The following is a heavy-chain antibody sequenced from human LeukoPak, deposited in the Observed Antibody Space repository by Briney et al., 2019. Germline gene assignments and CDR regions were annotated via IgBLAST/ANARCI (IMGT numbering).Heavy chain of an antibody. D-gene: IGHD3-22*01. CDR1: GGSFSGYY. CDR2: INHSGST. CDR3: ARGRIVVVITWYSSSRSGYYFDY. J-gene: IGHJ4*02. Sequence: PSETLSLTCAVYGGSFSGYYWSWIRQPPGKGLEWIGEINHSGSTNYNPSLKSRVTISVDTSKNQFSLKLSSVTAADTAVYYCARGRIVVVITWYSSSRSGYYFDYWGQGTLVTVSS. V-gene: IGHV4-34*01.